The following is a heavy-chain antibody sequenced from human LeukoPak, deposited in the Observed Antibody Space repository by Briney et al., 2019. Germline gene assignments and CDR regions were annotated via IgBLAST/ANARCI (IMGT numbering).Heavy chain of an antibody. D-gene: IGHD3-10*01. CDR3: ARDKWEAKGRGIFDY. J-gene: IGHJ4*02. V-gene: IGHV4-59*01. CDR2: IYYSGST. Sequence: PSETLSLTCAVSGGSISSYYWSWIRQPPGKGLEWIGYIYYSGSTNYNPSLKSRVTISVDTSKNQFSLKLSSVTAADTAVYYCARDKWEAKGRGIFDYWGQGTLVTVSS. CDR1: GGSISSYY.